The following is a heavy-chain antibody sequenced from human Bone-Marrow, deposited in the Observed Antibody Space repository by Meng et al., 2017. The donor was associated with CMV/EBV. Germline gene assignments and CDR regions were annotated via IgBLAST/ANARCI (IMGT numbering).Heavy chain of an antibody. V-gene: IGHV3-21*01. CDR1: GFTFSSYS. Sequence: GESLKISCAASGFTFSSYSMNWVRQAPGKGLEWVSSISSSSYIYYADSVKGRFTISRDNAKNSLYLQMNSLRAEDTAVYYCARDPAGDFDYWGQGTLVTVSS. CDR3: ARDPAGDFDY. J-gene: IGHJ4*02. CDR2: ISSSSYI. D-gene: IGHD3-10*01.